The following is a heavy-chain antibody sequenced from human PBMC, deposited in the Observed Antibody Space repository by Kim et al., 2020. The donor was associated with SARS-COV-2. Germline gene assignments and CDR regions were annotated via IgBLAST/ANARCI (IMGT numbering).Heavy chain of an antibody. CDR2: IWYDGSNK. Sequence: GGSLRLSCAASGFTFSSYGMHWVRQAPGKGLEWVGVIWYDGSNKYYADSVKGRFTISRDNSKNTPYLQMNSLRAEDTAVYYCAKDPTGGYYGSGSHYTHYYGMDVWGHGTTVTLSS. D-gene: IGHD3-10*01. V-gene: IGHV3-33*06. J-gene: IGHJ6*02. CDR3: AKDPTGGYYGSGSHYTHYYGMDV. CDR1: GFTFSSYG.